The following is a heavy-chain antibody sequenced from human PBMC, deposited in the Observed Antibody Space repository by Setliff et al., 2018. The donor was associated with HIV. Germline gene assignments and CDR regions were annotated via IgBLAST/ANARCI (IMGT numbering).Heavy chain of an antibody. Sequence: GGSLRLSCAASGFIFSNYGMTWVRQSPGKGLQWLTAITGGGDKIDYINSVKGRFTISRDNSKNTLYLQMNSLSAEDTAVYYCARVRHRGYYYGSGSFDYWGLGTLVTVSS. V-gene: IGHV3-23*01. D-gene: IGHD3-10*01. CDR2: ITGGGDKI. CDR1: GFIFSNYG. CDR3: ARVRHRGYYYGSGSFDY. J-gene: IGHJ4*02.